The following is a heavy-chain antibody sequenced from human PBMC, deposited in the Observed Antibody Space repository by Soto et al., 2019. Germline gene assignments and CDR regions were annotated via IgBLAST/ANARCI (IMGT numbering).Heavy chain of an antibody. CDR1: GYTFTSYD. CDR3: ARGVGSGGSYGYYYMDV. Sequence: QVQLVQSGAEVKKPGASVKVSCKASGYTFTSYDINWVRQATGQGLEWMGWMNPNSGNTGYAQKFQGRVTMTRNISISTAYMELSSLRSEDTAVYYCARGVGSGGSYGYYYMDVWGKGTTVTVSS. V-gene: IGHV1-8*01. D-gene: IGHD2-15*01. J-gene: IGHJ6*03. CDR2: MNPNSGNT.